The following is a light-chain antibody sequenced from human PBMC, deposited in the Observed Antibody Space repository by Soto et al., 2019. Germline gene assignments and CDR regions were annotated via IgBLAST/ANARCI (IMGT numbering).Light chain of an antibody. J-gene: IGLJ1*01. CDR3: SSYTSTNTYV. Sequence: SALTQPASVSGSPGQSIAISCTGTSSDVGGYKYVTWYQQNPGKAPKVLIYEVSNRFSGVSDRFSGTKSGNTASLTISGLQAEDEAEYFCSSYTSTNTYVFGSGTKVTVL. CDR1: SSDVGGYKY. CDR2: EVS. V-gene: IGLV2-14*01.